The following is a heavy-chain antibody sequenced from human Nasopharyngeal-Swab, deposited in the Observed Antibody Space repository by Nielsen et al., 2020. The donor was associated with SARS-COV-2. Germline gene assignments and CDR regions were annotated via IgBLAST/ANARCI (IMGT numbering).Heavy chain of an antibody. D-gene: IGHD1-26*01. V-gene: IGHV3-30*03. J-gene: IGHJ4*02. Sequence: GGSLRLSCAASGFTFSSSGMDWVRQAPGKGLEWVAVISYDGSNKYYADSVKGRFTISRDNSKNTMYLQMNSLRAEDTAVYYCARTGGSYFDYWGQGTLVTVSS. CDR3: ARTGGSYFDY. CDR2: ISYDGSNK. CDR1: GFTFSSSG.